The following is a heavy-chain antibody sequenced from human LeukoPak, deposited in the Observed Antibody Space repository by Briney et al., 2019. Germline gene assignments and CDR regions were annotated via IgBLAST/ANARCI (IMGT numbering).Heavy chain of an antibody. J-gene: IGHJ4*02. Sequence: GGSLRLACAASGFTFDDHGMSWVRQVPGKGLEWVSGINWNGGSTGSADSVKGRFTISRDNAKNSLYLQMNSLRAEDTALYYCAGGDRNGWYFDYWGQGTLVTVSS. V-gene: IGHV3-20*04. D-gene: IGHD6-19*01. CDR3: AGGDRNGWYFDY. CDR1: GFTFDDHG. CDR2: INWNGGST.